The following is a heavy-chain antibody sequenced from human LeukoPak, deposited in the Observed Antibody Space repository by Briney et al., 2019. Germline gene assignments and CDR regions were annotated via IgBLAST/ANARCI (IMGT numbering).Heavy chain of an antibody. CDR3: AREEDAGALDY. CDR2: IYYSGST. V-gene: IGHV4-59*01. CDR1: GGSISSYY. J-gene: IGHJ4*02. Sequence: SETLSLTCTVSGGSISSYYWSWIRQPPGRGLEWIGYIYYSGSTNYNPSLKSRVTISVDTSKNQFSLKLSSVTAADTAVYYCAREEDAGALDYWGQGTLVTVSS.